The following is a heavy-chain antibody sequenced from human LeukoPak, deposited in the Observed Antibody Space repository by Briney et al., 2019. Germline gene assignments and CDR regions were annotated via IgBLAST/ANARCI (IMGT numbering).Heavy chain of an antibody. D-gene: IGHD3-3*01. CDR2: IYTSGST. CDR1: GGSISSGSYY. J-gene: IGHJ6*03. CDR3: ARGMDFWSGYYPYYYMDV. V-gene: IGHV4-61*02. Sequence: SSETLSLTCTVSGGSISSGSYYWSWIRQPAGKGLEWIGRIYTSGSTNYNPSLKSRVTISVDTSKNQFSLKLSSVTAADTAVYYCARGMDFWSGYYPYYYMDVWGKGTTVTVPS.